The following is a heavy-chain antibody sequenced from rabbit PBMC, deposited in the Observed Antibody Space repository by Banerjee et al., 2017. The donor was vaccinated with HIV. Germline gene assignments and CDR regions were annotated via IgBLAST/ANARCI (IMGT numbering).Heavy chain of an antibody. CDR3: ARGGYSGISHLNL. Sequence: QSLEESGGGLVKPEGPLTLTCTASGFDFSSNVMCWVRQAPGKGLEWIACIDAGSSGSTYYASWAKGRFTISKTSSTTVTLQMTSLTAADTATYFCARGGYSGISHLNLWGPGTLVTVS. J-gene: IGHJ4*01. CDR2: IDAGSSGST. D-gene: IGHD7-1*01. V-gene: IGHV1S40*01. CDR1: GFDFSSNV.